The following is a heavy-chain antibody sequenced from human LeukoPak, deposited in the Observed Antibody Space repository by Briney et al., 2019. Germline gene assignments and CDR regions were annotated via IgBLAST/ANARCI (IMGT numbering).Heavy chain of an antibody. CDR2: IYYSGST. V-gene: IGHV4-39*07. J-gene: IGHJ6*03. Sequence: PSETLSLTCTVSGGSISSSSYYWGWIRQPPGKGLEWIGSIYYSGSTYYNPSLKSRVTISVDTSKSQFSLKLSSVTAADTAVYYCASVGGYDFWSGYYAYYYYYMDVWGKGTTVTVSS. D-gene: IGHD3-3*01. CDR1: GGSISSSSYY. CDR3: ASVGGYDFWSGYYAYYYYYMDV.